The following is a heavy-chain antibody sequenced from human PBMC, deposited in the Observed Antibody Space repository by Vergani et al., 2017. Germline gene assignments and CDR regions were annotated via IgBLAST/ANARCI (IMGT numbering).Heavy chain of an antibody. CDR3: VKDAGSYENFFDS. CDR1: GLGLAGYA. J-gene: IGHJ4*02. D-gene: IGHD1-26*01. V-gene: IGHV3-23*01. CDR2: ISGFGGKT. Sequence: EVQLLESGGGLVQPGGSLRLSCAGSGLGLAGYAFTWVRQAPGKGLEWVSTISGFGGKTYYADSVKGRFTISRDNSRNTVYVQMNSLRVEDTATYYCVKDAGSYENFFDSWGQGTLVTVSS.